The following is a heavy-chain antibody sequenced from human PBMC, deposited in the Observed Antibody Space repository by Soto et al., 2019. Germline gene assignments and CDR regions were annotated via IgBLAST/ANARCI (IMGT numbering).Heavy chain of an antibody. CDR3: ARLTTYYYGMDV. J-gene: IGHJ6*02. Sequence: GESLKNSCKGSGYSFTNHWISWVRQMPGKGLEWMGRIDPSDSYTNYSPSFQGHVTISADKSISTAYLQWSSLKASDTAMYYCARLTTYYYGMDVWGQGTTVTVS. CDR2: IDPSDSYT. V-gene: IGHV5-10-1*01. CDR1: GYSFTNHW.